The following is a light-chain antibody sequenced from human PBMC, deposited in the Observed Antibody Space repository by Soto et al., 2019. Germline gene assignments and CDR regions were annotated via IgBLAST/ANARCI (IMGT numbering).Light chain of an antibody. V-gene: IGKV1-27*01. CDR3: QKYNSAPYT. CDR2: AAS. J-gene: IGKJ2*01. Sequence: DIPMTQSPSSLSASVGDRVTITCRASQGISNYLSWYQQKPGKVPKLLIFAASTLQSGVPSRFSGSGSGTDFTLTISSLQPEDVATYFCQKYNSAPYTFGQGTKLEI. CDR1: QGISNY.